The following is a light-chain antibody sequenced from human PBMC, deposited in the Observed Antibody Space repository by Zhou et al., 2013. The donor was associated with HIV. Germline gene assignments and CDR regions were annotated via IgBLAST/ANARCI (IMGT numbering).Light chain of an antibody. CDR1: QSVSSSY. CDR3: YQYNSWPPYT. V-gene: IGKV3-15*01. Sequence: EIVLTQSPGTLSLSPGERATLSCRASQSVSSSYLAWYQQKPGQAPRLLIYGASTRATGIPARFSGSGSGTEFTLTISSLQSEDFAVYYCYQYNSWPPYTFGQGTKLEIK. J-gene: IGKJ2*01. CDR2: GAS.